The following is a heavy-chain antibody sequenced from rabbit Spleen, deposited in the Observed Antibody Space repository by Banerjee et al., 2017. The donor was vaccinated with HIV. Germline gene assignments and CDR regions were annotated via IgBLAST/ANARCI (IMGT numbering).Heavy chain of an antibody. D-gene: IGHD1-1*01. Sequence: QQQLEESGGGLVKPEGSLTLSCKASGIDFSRCGISWVRQAPGKGLEWIACIYPDDDSTDYASWVSGRFTISLDNAQNTVFLQMTSLTAADTATYFCARDLPGVIGWNFNLWGPGTLVTVS. CDR2: IYPDDDST. CDR1: GIDFSRCG. CDR3: ARDLPGVIGWNFNL. V-gene: IGHV1S47*01. J-gene: IGHJ4*01.